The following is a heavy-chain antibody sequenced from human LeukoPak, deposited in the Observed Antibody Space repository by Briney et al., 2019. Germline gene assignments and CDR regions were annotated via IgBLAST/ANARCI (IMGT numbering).Heavy chain of an antibody. D-gene: IGHD3-10*01. CDR3: ARTYGSGRYVDY. Sequence: PSETLSLTCTVSGDSISSDYWSWIRQPPGKGLEWIGYIYYSGSTNYNPSLKSRVTISIDTSKSQFSLTLTSVTAADTAVYYCARTYGSGRYVDYWGQGTLVTVSS. V-gene: IGHV4-59*08. CDR2: IYYSGST. CDR1: GDSISSDY. J-gene: IGHJ4*02.